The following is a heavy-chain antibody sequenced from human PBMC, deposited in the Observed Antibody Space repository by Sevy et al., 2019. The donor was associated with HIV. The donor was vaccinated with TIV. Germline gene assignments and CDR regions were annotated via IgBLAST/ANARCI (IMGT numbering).Heavy chain of an antibody. CDR3: VKGGWGDY. CDR2: ISSSGSET. D-gene: IGHD6-19*01. CDR1: GFTFTKYD. J-gene: IGHJ4*02. V-gene: IGHV3-23*01. Sequence: GGSLRLSCAASGFTFTKYDMNWVRQIPGEGPEWVAGISSSGSETYYTDSVKGRFTISRDNSVNTLYLQMNGLRDEDTAVYFCVKGGWGDYWGQGTVVTVSS.